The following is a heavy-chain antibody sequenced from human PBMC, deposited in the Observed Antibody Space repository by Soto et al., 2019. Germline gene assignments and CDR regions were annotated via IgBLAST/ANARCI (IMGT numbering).Heavy chain of an antibody. V-gene: IGHV3-13*01. Sequence: EVQLVESGGGLVQPGGSLRLSCAASGFTFSNYDMHWVRQVTGKGLEWVSTIGTAGDTYYQRAWKGRITISRENAKNSLYLQINSLRAGDTAVYYCARGRLISLVYFYFWGQGTLVTVSS. CDR2: IGTAGDT. CDR3: ARGRLISLVYFYF. J-gene: IGHJ4*02. D-gene: IGHD2-15*01. CDR1: GFTFSNYD.